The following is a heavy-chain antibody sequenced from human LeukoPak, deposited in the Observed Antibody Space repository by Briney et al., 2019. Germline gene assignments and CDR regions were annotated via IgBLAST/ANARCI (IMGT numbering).Heavy chain of an antibody. CDR1: GFTFSSHW. CDR2: IKQDGSEK. J-gene: IGHJ6*03. CDR3: ARERSGYYYYMDV. Sequence: GGSLRLSCAASGFTFSSHWMSWVRQAPGKGLEWVANIKQDGSEKYYVDSVKGRFTISRDNAKNSLYLQMNSLRAEDTAVYYCARERSGYYYYMDVWGKGTTVTVSS. V-gene: IGHV3-7*01.